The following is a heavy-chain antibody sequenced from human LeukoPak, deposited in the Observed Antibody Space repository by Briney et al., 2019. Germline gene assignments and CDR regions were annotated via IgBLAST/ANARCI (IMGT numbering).Heavy chain of an antibody. CDR2: IWYDGSNK. Sequence: GRSLRLSCAACGFTFTSYGMHWLRQAPGKWPEWVAAIWYDGSNKYYADSVKGRFTISRDNSKNTLYLQMNSLRAEDTAVYYCARNYYDSSGYYYHDYWGQGTLVTVSS. CDR3: ARNYYDSSGYYYHDY. V-gene: IGHV3-33*01. CDR1: GFTFTSYG. D-gene: IGHD3-22*01. J-gene: IGHJ4*02.